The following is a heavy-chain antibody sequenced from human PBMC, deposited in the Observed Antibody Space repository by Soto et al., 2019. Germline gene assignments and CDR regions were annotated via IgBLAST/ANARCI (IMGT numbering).Heavy chain of an antibody. D-gene: IGHD6-13*01. CDR2: INPSGGST. V-gene: IGHV1-46*01. CDR3: ARDQVAAAGTGWFDP. J-gene: IGHJ5*02. CDR1: GYTFTSYY. Sequence: GASVKVSCKASGYTFTSYYMHWVRQAPGQGLEWMGIINPSGGSTSYAQKFQGRVTMTRDTSTSTVYMELSSLRSEDTAVYYCARDQVAAAGTGWFDPWGQGTLVTVSS.